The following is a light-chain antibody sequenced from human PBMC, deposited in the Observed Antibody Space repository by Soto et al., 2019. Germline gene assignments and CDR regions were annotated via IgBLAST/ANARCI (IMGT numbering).Light chain of an antibody. CDR3: QQRSIWPWT. V-gene: IGKV3-11*01. Sequence: EIVMTQSPATLSVSPWERATLSCRASQSVSHRLAWYQQKPGQAPRLLIYDTSDRATGIPARFSGSGSGTDFTLTISSLEPEDFAVFYCQQRSIWPWTFGQGTKVDIK. CDR1: QSVSHR. CDR2: DTS. J-gene: IGKJ1*01.